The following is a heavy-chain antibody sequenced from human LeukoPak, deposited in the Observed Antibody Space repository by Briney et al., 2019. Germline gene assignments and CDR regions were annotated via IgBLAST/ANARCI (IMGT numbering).Heavy chain of an antibody. CDR3: ARVWELSDAFDI. J-gene: IGHJ3*02. Sequence: SETLSLTCTVSGGSISSYYWSWIRQPAGKGLEWIGRIYTSGSTNYNPSLKSRVTISVDTSKNQFSLKLSSVTAADAAVYYCARVWELSDAFDIWGQGTMVTVSS. CDR2: IYTSGST. CDR1: GGSISSYY. V-gene: IGHV4-4*07. D-gene: IGHD1-26*01.